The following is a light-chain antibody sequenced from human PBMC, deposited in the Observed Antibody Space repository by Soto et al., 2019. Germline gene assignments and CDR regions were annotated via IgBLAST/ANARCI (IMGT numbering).Light chain of an antibody. CDR3: RSYSGRNAFYV. J-gene: IGLJ1*01. CDR1: SSDVGYYDF. Sequence: QSVLTQPASGSGSPGQSITISCTGTSSDVGYYDFVSWYQQHPGKAPKLIIYEVSNRPSGLSDRFSASKSGNTASLTISGLQAEDEADYHCRSYSGRNAFYVFATGTKVIVL. V-gene: IGLV2-14*01. CDR2: EVS.